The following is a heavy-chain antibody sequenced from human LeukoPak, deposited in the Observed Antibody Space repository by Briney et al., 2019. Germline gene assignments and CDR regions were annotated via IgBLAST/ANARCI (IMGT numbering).Heavy chain of an antibody. Sequence: SETLSLTCTVSGYSISSGYYWGWIRQPPGKGLEWIGSIYHSGSTYYNPSLKSRVTISVDTSKNQFSLKLSSVTAADTAVYYCARDPSPDYSTVGYFDYWGQGTLVTVSS. V-gene: IGHV4-38-2*02. CDR1: GYSISSGYY. CDR3: ARDPSPDYSTVGYFDY. CDR2: IYHSGST. D-gene: IGHD4-11*01. J-gene: IGHJ4*02.